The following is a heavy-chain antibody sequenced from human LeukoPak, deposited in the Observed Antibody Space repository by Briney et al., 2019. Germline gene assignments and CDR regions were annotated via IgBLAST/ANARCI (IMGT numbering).Heavy chain of an antibody. J-gene: IGHJ4*02. Sequence: PSETLSLTCTVTGDSISGSNYYWAWIRQSPEKGLEWIGSIYRYGSTYYNPSLKSRVTMSVDTSRNEFSLKLSSVTAADTAVYYCARKVVPAAYFDYWGQGTLVTVSS. V-gene: IGHV4-39*01. CDR2: IYRYGST. CDR1: GDSISGSNYY. CDR3: ARKVVPAAYFDY. D-gene: IGHD2-2*01.